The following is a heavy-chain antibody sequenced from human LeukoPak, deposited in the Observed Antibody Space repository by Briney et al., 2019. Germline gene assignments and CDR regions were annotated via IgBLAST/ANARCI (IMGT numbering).Heavy chain of an antibody. Sequence: ASVKVSCKASGYTFTGYYMHWVRQAPGQGLEWMGRINPNSGGTNYAPKFQGRVTMTRDTSISTAYMELSRLRSDDTAVYYCARLQYGDYGGDYWGQGTLVTVSS. J-gene: IGHJ4*02. D-gene: IGHD4-17*01. CDR1: GYTFTGYY. V-gene: IGHV1-2*06. CDR3: ARLQYGDYGGDY. CDR2: INPNSGGT.